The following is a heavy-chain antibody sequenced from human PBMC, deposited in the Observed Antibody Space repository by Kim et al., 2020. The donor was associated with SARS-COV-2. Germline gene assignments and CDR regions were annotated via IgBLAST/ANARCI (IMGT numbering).Heavy chain of an antibody. Sequence: SETLSLTCTVSGGSISSYYWSWIRQPPGKGLEWIGYIYYSGSTNYNPSLKSRVTISVDTSKNQFSLKLSSVTAADTAVYYCARAHCTNGVCPYYFDYWG. CDR3: ARAHCTNGVCPYYFDY. CDR2: IYYSGST. J-gene: IGHJ4*01. D-gene: IGHD2-8*01. V-gene: IGHV4-59*01. CDR1: GGSISSYY.